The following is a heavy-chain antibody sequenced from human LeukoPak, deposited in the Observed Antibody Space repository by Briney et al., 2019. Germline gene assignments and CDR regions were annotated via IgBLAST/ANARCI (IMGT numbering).Heavy chain of an antibody. CDR3: ARGSRVWFGELLFDY. D-gene: IGHD3-10*01. J-gene: IGHJ4*02. CDR2: ISSSSSYT. Sequence: GGSLRLSCAASGFTFSTYYLTWIRQAPGKGLEWVSYISSSSSYTNYADSVKGRFTISRDNAKNSLYLQMNSLRAEDTAVYYCARGSRVWFGELLFDYWGQGTLVTVSS. CDR1: GFTFSTYY. V-gene: IGHV3-11*06.